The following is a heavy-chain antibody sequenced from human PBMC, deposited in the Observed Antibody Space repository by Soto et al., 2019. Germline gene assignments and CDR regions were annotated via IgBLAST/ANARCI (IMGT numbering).Heavy chain of an antibody. Sequence: EVQLLVSGGGLVQPGGSLRLSCSTSGFTFSTYAMNWVRQAPGKGLEWGSALSGSGGTTYYADSVRGRFTISRDNAKNSRFLQMSILRAEDTALYYCAKQRAGYGSGSDTFYFDFWGQGTLVTVSS. CDR2: LSGSGGTT. J-gene: IGHJ4*02. D-gene: IGHD3-10*01. CDR3: AKQRAGYGSGSDTFYFDF. CDR1: GFTFSTYA. V-gene: IGHV3-23*01.